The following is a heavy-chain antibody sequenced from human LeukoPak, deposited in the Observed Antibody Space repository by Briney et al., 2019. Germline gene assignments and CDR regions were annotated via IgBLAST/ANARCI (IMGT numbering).Heavy chain of an antibody. D-gene: IGHD2-15*01. CDR2: ISSSSVTI. CDR3: TRLHGGYPFDY. CDR1: GFTFSSYE. J-gene: IGHJ4*02. Sequence: GGSLRLSCAASGFTFSSYEMNWVRQAPGKGLEWISYISSSSVTIYYADSVKGRFTISRDNAKNSLYLQMNSLRAEDTAVYYCTRLHGGYPFDYWGQGTLVTVSS. V-gene: IGHV3-48*01.